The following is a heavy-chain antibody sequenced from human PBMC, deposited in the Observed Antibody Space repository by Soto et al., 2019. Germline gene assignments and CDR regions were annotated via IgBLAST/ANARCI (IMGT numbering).Heavy chain of an antibody. J-gene: IGHJ5*02. CDR2: INHSGST. Sequence: SEKLSLTCAVYGGSFSGAYWRCMRRPPGKGLEWIGEINHSGSTNYNPSLKSRVTISVDTSKNHFSLKLSSVTAADTAVYYCARVWFGELRWFGPWGQGTLVS. D-gene: IGHD3-10*01. CDR1: GGSFSGAY. V-gene: IGHV4-34*01. CDR3: ARVWFGELRWFGP.